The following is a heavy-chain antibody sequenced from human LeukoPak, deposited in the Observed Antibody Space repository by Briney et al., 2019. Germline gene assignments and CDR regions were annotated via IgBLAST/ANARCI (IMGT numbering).Heavy chain of an antibody. Sequence: PGRSLRLSCAASGFSFSSYAMHWVRQAPGKGLEWVAFMSYDGNEKHYADSVKGRFTISRDNSKNTLYLQMNSLRAEDTAVYFCASELREDHSGSQYFQHWGQGTLVSVSP. CDR2: MSYDGNEK. V-gene: IGHV3-30*04. CDR3: ASELREDHSGSQYFQH. D-gene: IGHD5-12*01. J-gene: IGHJ1*01. CDR1: GFSFSSYA.